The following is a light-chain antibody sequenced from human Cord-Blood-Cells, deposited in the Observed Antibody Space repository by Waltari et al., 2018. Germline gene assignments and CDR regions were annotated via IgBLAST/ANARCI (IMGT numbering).Light chain of an antibody. CDR1: SSDVGGYNY. CDR3: SSYTSSSTLYV. Sequence: QSALTQPASVSGSPGQSITISCTGTSSDVGGYNYVSWYQQHPGKAPKPMIYEVSNRPAGVSSRFSGSKSGNTASLTISGLQAEDEADDYCSSYTSSSTLYVFGTGTKVTVL. V-gene: IGLV2-14*01. J-gene: IGLJ1*01. CDR2: EVS.